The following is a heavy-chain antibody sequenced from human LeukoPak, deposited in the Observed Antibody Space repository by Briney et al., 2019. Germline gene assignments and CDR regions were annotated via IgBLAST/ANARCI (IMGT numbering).Heavy chain of an antibody. CDR3: ALHGGGDGDY. V-gene: IGHV1-18*01. J-gene: IGHJ4*02. CDR1: GYTFTSYG. Sequence: ASVKVSCKASGYTFTSYGISWVRQAPGQGLEWMGWISAYNGNTNYAQKLQGRVTMTTDTSTSTAYMELSSLRAEDTAVYCCALHGGGDGDYWGQGTLVTVSS. D-gene: IGHD3-16*01. CDR2: ISAYNGNT.